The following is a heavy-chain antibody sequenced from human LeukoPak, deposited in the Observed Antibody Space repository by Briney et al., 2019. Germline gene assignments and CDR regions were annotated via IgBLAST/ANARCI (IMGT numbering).Heavy chain of an antibody. CDR2: ISPYYGNT. J-gene: IGHJ4*02. V-gene: IGHV1-18*01. D-gene: IGHD6-13*01. CDR3: ARGRPVGSTSWSRRQLIDRDFFDY. Sequence: ASVRVSCKASGYNFPTYGINWLRQAPGQGLEWMGWISPYYGNTNYTQRLRGRVTMTADKSTTTAYMELRSLTSDDTAVYYCARGRPVGSTSWSRRQLIDRDFFDYWGQGTLVTVSS. CDR1: GYNFPTYG.